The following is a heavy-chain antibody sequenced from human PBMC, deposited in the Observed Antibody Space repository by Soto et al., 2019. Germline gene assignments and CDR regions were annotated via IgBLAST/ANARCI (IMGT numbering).Heavy chain of an antibody. CDR2: INCGSGNT. V-gene: IGHV1-3*01. Sequence: QVQLVQSGAEVKQPGASARVSCKASGYNFTPYVVHWLRQAPGQGPEWMGWINCGSGNTVYSQKFQGRVTFTRDTSATTAYMDLNSLTSADTAVYYCARGYTRGWTFDFWGRGTLVTVSS. CDR3: ARGYTRGWTFDF. J-gene: IGHJ4*02. D-gene: IGHD6-19*01. CDR1: GYNFTPYV.